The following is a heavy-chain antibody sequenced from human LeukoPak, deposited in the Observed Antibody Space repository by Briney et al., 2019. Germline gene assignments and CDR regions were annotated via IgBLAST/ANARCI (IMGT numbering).Heavy chain of an antibody. J-gene: IGHJ4*02. CDR2: ISAYNGNT. D-gene: IGHD4-17*01. CDR1: GYTFTSYG. CDR3: ARGRKDYGDYYFDC. V-gene: IGHV1-18*01. Sequence: ASVKVSCKASGYTFTSYGITWVRQAPGQGREWMGWISAYNGNTNYARKLQGRVTMTTDTSTSTAYMELRSLRSDDTAVYYCARGRKDYGDYYFDCWGQGTLVTVSS.